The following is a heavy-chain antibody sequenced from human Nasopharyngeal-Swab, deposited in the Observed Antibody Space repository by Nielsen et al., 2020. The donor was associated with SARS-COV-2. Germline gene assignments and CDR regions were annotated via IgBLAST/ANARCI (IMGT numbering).Heavy chain of an antibody. Sequence: KVYCKGSGYSFTSYWIGWVRQMPAKGLEWMGIIYPGDSDTRYSPSFQGQVTISADKSISTAYLQWSSLKASDTAMYYCARQAPHYDFWSGSAYYMDVWGKGTTVTVSS. CDR2: IYPGDSDT. CDR3: ARQAPHYDFWSGSAYYMDV. V-gene: IGHV5-51*01. J-gene: IGHJ6*03. D-gene: IGHD3-3*01. CDR1: GYSFTSYW.